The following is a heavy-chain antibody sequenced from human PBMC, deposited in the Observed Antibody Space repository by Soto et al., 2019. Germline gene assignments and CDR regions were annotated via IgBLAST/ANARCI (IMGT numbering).Heavy chain of an antibody. CDR3: ARSVSKDIVVVPAY. CDR1: GFTFSSYG. Sequence: GGSLRLSCAASGFTFSSYGMHWVRQAPGKGLEWVAVIWYDGSNKYYADSVKGRFTISRDNSKNTLYLQMNSLRAEDTAVYYCARSVSKDIVVVPAYWGQGTLVTVSS. V-gene: IGHV3-33*01. CDR2: IWYDGSNK. J-gene: IGHJ4*02. D-gene: IGHD2-2*01.